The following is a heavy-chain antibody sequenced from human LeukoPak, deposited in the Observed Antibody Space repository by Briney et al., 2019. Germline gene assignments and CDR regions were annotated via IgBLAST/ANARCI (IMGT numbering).Heavy chain of an antibody. J-gene: IGHJ4*02. CDR3: AKLWTTMTTFSYFGY. V-gene: IGHV3-23*01. CDR1: GFTFSSYG. D-gene: IGHD4-17*01. CDR2: ISPGGDKL. Sequence: GGSLRLSCAASGFTFSSYGMSWVRQAPGKGLEWVSGISPGGDKLYYADSAKGRFTISGDNSKNTLYLEMNNLRAEDTAIYYCAKLWTTMTTFSYFGYWGQGTLVTVSS.